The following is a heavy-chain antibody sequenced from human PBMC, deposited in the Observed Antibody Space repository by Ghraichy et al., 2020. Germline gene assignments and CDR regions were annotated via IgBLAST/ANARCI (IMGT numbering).Heavy chain of an antibody. D-gene: IGHD3-10*01. V-gene: IGHV4-34*01. Sequence: SETLSLTCAVSGGSFSGHYWNWIRQSPGKGLEWIGEIYYSGSTNYNPSLASRITISLDTSKNQISLTLRSVTAAATGVYYCARGGDLVIVQTASSYYYMDVWGKGTTVTVSS. CDR2: IYYSGST. CDR3: ARGGDLVIVQTASSYYYMDV. J-gene: IGHJ6*03. CDR1: GGSFSGHY.